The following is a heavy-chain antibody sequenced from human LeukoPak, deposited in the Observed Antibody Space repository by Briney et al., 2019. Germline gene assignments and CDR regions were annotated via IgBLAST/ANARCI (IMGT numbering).Heavy chain of an antibody. J-gene: IGHJ6*02. D-gene: IGHD6-19*01. CDR1: GGSISSYY. CDR3: ARYSRGWPGSLYGMDV. CDR2: IYYSGST. Sequence: SETLSLTCTVSGGSISSYYWSWIRQPPGKGLEWIGYIYYSGSTNYNPSLKSRVTISVDTSKNQFSLKLSSVTAADTAVYYCARYSRGWPGSLYGMDVGGQGTTAPVS. V-gene: IGHV4-59*08.